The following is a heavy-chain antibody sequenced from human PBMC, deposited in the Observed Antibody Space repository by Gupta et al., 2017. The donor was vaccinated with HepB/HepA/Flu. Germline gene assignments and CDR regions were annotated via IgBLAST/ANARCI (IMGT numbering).Heavy chain of an antibody. V-gene: IGHV4-34*01. Sequence: QVQLKQWGAGLAKPSETLSLTCAVYGESFSGYYWSWIRQPPGKGLGWIGEINHSGSTNYNPSLKSRVTISVDISKNQFSLKLSSVTAADTAVYYCARGYRSTSWNWFDPWGQGTLVTVSS. J-gene: IGHJ5*02. CDR3: ARGYRSTSWNWFDP. D-gene: IGHD2-2*01. CDR2: INHSGST. CDR1: GESFSGYY.